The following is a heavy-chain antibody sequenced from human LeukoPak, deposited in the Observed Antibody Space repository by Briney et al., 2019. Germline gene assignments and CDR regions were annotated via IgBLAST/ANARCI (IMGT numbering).Heavy chain of an antibody. D-gene: IGHD6-19*01. J-gene: IGHJ4*02. CDR1: GYTFTGYY. Sequence: ASVKVSCKASGYTFTGYYMHWVRQAPGQGLEWMGWINPNSGGTNYAQKLQGRVTMTTDTSTSTAYMELRSLRSDDTAVYYCASGVGSSGWYGDYWGQGTLVTVSS. CDR2: INPNSGGT. CDR3: ASGVGSSGWYGDY. V-gene: IGHV1-2*02.